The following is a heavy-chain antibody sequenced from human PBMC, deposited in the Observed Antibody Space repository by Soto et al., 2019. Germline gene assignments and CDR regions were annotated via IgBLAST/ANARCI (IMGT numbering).Heavy chain of an antibody. Sequence: EVQLVESGGGLVQPGGSLRLSCAASGFTFSSYWMHWVRQAPGKGLVWVSRINSDGSTISYADSVKGRFTISRDNAKNTLYLQMNNLSAEDTAVYYCARVATGNWYVDLWGRGTLVTVSS. J-gene: IGHJ2*01. CDR2: INSDGSTI. CDR3: ARVATGNWYVDL. V-gene: IGHV3-74*01. CDR1: GFTFSSYW. D-gene: IGHD1-1*01.